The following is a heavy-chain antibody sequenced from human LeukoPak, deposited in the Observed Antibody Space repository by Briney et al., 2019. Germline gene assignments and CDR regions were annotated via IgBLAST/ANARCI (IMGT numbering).Heavy chain of an antibody. CDR1: GYTFTSYG. CDR3: ARDFPLLWDSIDYFDY. V-gene: IGHV1-18*01. D-gene: IGHD3-10*01. J-gene: IGHJ4*02. Sequence: VASVKVSCKASGYTFTSYGISWVRQAPGQGLEWMGWISAYNGNTNYAQKLQGRVTMTTDTSTSTAYMELRSLRSDDTAVYYCARDFPLLWDSIDYFDYWGQGTLVTVSS. CDR2: ISAYNGNT.